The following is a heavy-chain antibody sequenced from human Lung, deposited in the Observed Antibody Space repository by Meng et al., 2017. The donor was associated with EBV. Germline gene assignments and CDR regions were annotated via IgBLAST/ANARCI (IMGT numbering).Heavy chain of an antibody. J-gene: IGHJ4*02. CDR1: GGSISGYY. CDR2: IYYTGST. Sequence: VKRQDCGPRGVKPSEPLSLTCTVSGGSISGYYWSWIRQPAGKGLEWIGRIYYTGSTNYNPSLKSRVTMSVDTSKNQFSLKLSSVTAADTAVYYCVRSADYYDVSGYYYLDHWGQGTLVTVSS. V-gene: IGHV4-4*07. CDR3: VRSADYYDVSGYYYLDH. D-gene: IGHD3-22*01.